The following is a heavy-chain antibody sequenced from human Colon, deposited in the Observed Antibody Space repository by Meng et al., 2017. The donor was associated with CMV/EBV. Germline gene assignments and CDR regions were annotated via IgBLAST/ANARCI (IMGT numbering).Heavy chain of an antibody. CDR2: IRSDGSAT. Sequence: GQAVEAGGGGEEAWATVKVSCKTSGYTFSDYDMHWVRQAPGQGLEWMGWIRSDGSATNYAQKFRGRVTMTRDASVSTAYMDLSGLTSDDTAVYFCVRSSGWSLFDYWGPGALVTVSS. V-gene: IGHV1-2*02. D-gene: IGHD6-19*01. CDR1: GYTFSDYD. J-gene: IGHJ4*02. CDR3: VRSSGWSLFDY.